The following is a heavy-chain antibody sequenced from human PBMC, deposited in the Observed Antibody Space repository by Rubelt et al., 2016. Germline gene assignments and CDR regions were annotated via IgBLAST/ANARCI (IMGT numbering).Heavy chain of an antibody. D-gene: IGHD2-15*01. J-gene: IGHJ6*02. Sequence: QATGEGLEWVSFIGGSGGSTNYADSVKGRFTISRDNSKNTLYMQMNSLRAEDTAVYYCARDSGGGYYYYYNGMDVWGQGTTVTVSS. V-gene: IGHV3-23*01. CDR3: ARDSGGGYYYYYNGMDV. CDR2: IGGSGGST.